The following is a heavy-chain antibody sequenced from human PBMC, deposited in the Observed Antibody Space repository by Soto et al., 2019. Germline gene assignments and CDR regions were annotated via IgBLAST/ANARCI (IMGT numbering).Heavy chain of an antibody. CDR1: GYCFTSYW. Sequence: PGASLKISWNGSGYCFTSYWIGWVRQMPGKGLEWMGIIYPGDSDTRYSPSFQGQVTISADKFISTAYLQWGSLKASDTAMYYCARHGATYFYDSSRYQRYYYGMDVWGQGTQVTVSS. V-gene: IGHV5-51*01. J-gene: IGHJ6*02. D-gene: IGHD3-22*01. CDR3: ARHGATYFYDSSRYQRYYYGMDV. CDR2: IYPGDSDT.